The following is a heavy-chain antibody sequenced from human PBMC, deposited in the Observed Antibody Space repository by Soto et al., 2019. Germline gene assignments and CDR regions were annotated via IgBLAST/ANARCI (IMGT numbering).Heavy chain of an antibody. Sequence: ASVKVSCKASGYTSTSYAMHWVRQAPGQRLEWMGWINAGNGNTKYSQKFQGRVTITRDTSASTAYMELSSLRSEDTAVYYCARGYSSGWTAEYFQHWGQGTLVTVSS. V-gene: IGHV1-3*01. CDR1: GYTSTSYA. J-gene: IGHJ1*01. D-gene: IGHD6-19*01. CDR3: ARGYSSGWTAEYFQH. CDR2: INAGNGNT.